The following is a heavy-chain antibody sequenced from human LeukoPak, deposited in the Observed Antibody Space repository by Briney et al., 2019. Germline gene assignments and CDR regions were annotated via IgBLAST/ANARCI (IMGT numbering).Heavy chain of an antibody. J-gene: IGHJ4*02. CDR1: GYTFTSYY. D-gene: IGHD6-19*01. Sequence: ASVKVSCKASGYTFTSYYMHWVRQAPGQRFEWMGWIDGDSGDTRYSEKFQGRVTFIRDTSASTVYMELSSLRSEDTAVYYCARGSTSDWPLDYWGQGTLVTISS. CDR2: IDGDSGDT. CDR3: ARGSTSDWPLDY. V-gene: IGHV1-3*01.